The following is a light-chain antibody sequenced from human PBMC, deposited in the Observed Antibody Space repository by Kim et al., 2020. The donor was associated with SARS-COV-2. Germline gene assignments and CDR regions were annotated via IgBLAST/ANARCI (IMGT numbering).Light chain of an antibody. J-gene: IGLJ3*02. CDR2: EDS. CDR1: SGGIASNH. Sequence: LPQPHSVSESPGRTVTISCTRSSGGIASNHVQWYQQRPGSAPTTVIYEDSLRASGVPDRFSGSIDSSSNSASLTISGLKTEDEADYYCQSYDSRFWV. V-gene: IGLV6-57*03. CDR3: QSYDSRFWV.